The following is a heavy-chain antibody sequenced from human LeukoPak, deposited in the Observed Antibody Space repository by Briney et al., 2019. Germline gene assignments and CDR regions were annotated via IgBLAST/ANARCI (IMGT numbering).Heavy chain of an antibody. CDR2: IYTSGST. D-gene: IGHD4-17*01. CDR1: GGSISSGSYY. V-gene: IGHV4-61*02. CDR3: ARMVSTVTPDPFFDY. J-gene: IGHJ4*02. Sequence: PSETLSLTCTVSGGSISSGSYYWGWLRQPAGRGREWIGRIYTSGSTNYNPSLKSRVTISVDKSKNQFSLKLSCVTAADTAVYYCARMVSTVTPDPFFDYWGQGTLVTVSS.